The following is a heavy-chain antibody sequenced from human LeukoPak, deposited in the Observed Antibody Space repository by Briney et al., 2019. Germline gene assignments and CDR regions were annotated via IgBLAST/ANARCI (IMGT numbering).Heavy chain of an antibody. CDR2: IYHSGST. J-gene: IGHJ4*02. CDR1: GDSISSSYW. CDR3: ARDRQWLPLDY. D-gene: IGHD6-19*01. Sequence: SGTLSLTCAVSGDSISSSYWWSWVRQPPGKGLEWIGEIYHSGSTNYNPSLKSRVTISVDNFKSQFSLKLSSVTAADTAVYYCARDRQWLPLDYWGQGTLVTVSS. V-gene: IGHV4-4*02.